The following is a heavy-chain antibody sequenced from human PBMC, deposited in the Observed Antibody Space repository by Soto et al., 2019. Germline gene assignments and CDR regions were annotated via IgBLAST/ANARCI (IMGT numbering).Heavy chain of an antibody. CDR1: GGSFSGYH. V-gene: IGHV4-34*01. CDR3: ASFYGDYYFDY. Sequence: SETLSLTCAVYGGSFSGYHWSWIRQPPGKGLEWIGEINHSGSTNYNPSLKSRVTISVDTSKNQFSLKLSSVTAADTAVYYCASFYGDYYFDYWGQGTLVTFSS. J-gene: IGHJ4*02. D-gene: IGHD4-17*01. CDR2: INHSGST.